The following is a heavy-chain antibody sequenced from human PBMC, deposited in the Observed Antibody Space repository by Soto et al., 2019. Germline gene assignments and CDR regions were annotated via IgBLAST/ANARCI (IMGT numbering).Heavy chain of an antibody. D-gene: IGHD6-19*01. V-gene: IGHV3-48*02. CDR2: ITRSSSPI. CDR1: GFTFSNYW. CDR3: ARLYTSGWYFDH. Sequence: EVQLVESGGALVQPGGSLRLSCAASGFTFSNYWMSWVRQAPGKGLEWVSYITRSSSPIYYADSVKGRFTTSRDNGKNSLYLQMNSLRDEDTAVYYCARLYTSGWYFDHWGQGTLVTVSS. J-gene: IGHJ4*02.